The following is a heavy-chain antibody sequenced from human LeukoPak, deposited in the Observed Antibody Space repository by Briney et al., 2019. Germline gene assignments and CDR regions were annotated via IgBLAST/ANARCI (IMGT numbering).Heavy chain of an antibody. CDR3: ARAGCSYGTGYYFDY. D-gene: IGHD5-18*01. Sequence: SETLSHTRTVSCGSLCSLYWSWIPPPPRKSPEWIGYLYYTGATYYNPPLQRRVSIPLDTPKNQFSLKLSSVTAADAAVYYCARAGCSYGTGYYFDYWGQGALVTVSS. J-gene: IGHJ4*02. V-gene: IGHV4-59*01. CDR2: LYYTGAT. CDR1: CGSLCSLY.